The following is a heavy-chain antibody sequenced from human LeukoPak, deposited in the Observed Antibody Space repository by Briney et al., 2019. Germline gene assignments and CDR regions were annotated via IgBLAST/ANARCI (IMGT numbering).Heavy chain of an antibody. CDR2: ISDTGSTI. V-gene: IGHV3-48*03. D-gene: IGHD3-10*01. CDR3: VRVALYYYGSESYYFFEH. Sequence: PGGSLRLSCAASGFTFSSYELNWVRQAPGKGLEWVSYISDTGSTIYYADSVEGRFTISRDNAKNSLYLQMNTLRVEDTAIYYCVRVALYYYGSESYYFFEHWGQGTPVTASS. CDR1: GFTFSSYE. J-gene: IGHJ4*02.